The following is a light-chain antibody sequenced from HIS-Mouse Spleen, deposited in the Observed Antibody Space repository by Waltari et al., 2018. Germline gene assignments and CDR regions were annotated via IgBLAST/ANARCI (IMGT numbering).Light chain of an antibody. Sequence: QSALTQPPSVSGSPGQSVTISCTGPSRYVARYHRFPWYQQPPGTAPKLMIYEVSNRPSGVPDRFSGSKSGNTASLTISGLQAEDEADYYCSSYTSSSTVFGTGTKVTVL. V-gene: IGLV2-18*02. CDR1: SRYVARYHR. CDR2: EVS. J-gene: IGLJ1*01. CDR3: SSYTSSSTV.